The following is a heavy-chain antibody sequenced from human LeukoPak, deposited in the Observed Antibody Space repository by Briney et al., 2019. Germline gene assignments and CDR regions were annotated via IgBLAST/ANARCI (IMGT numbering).Heavy chain of an antibody. Sequence: GGSLRLSCVASGFTFSKNWMHWVRQAPGKGLVWVSRIQGDGSITNYADSVKGRFSISRDNAKNTVYLQMNSLRAEDTGIYYCARGTSAGGPISPFGFWGQGTVVTVSS. D-gene: IGHD6-13*01. CDR3: ARGTSAGGPISPFGF. J-gene: IGHJ4*02. CDR1: GFTFSKNW. CDR2: IQGDGSIT. V-gene: IGHV3-74*01.